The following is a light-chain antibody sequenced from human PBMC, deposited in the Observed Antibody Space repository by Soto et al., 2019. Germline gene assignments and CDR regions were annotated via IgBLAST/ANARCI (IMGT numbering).Light chain of an antibody. CDR2: YVD. CDR1: SRDVGAYDY. Sequence: QSVLTQPASVSGSPGQSITISCTGTSRDVGAYDYVSWYLQYPDKAPQLLIYYVDHRPSGFSSRFSGSKSGNTASLTISGLQAEDEGDYYCCSYADGSIYFFGTGTQLTVL. CDR3: CSYADGSIYF. J-gene: IGLJ1*01. V-gene: IGLV2-14*03.